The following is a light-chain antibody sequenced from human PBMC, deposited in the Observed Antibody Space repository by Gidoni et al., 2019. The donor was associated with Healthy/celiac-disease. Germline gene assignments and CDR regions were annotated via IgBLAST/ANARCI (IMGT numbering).Light chain of an antibody. V-gene: IGKV1-8*01. CDR3: QQYYSYPPT. J-gene: IGKJ2*01. Sequence: ASGMPHSPSSFSASTGDGATITCRASQGISSYLAWYQQKPGKAPKLLIYAASTLQSGVPSRLSGSGSGTDFTLTISCLQSEDFATYYCQQYYSYPPTFGQGTKLEIK. CDR1: QGISSY. CDR2: AAS.